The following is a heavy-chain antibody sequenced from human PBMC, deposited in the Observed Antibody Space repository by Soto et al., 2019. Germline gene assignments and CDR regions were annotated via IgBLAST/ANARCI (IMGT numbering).Heavy chain of an antibody. V-gene: IGHV3-30*03. CDR2: ISYDGSNK. CDR1: GFTFSSYG. CDR3: ADGGRFGKLLPFDD. Sequence: GSLRLSCVVFGFTFSSYGMHWVRQAPGKGLEWVAVISYDGSNKYYADSMKGRFTISRDNSKNTLYLKMNSLIAADTAVYYCADGGRFGKLLPFDDWGQGTLVTLSS. J-gene: IGHJ4*02. D-gene: IGHD3-10*01.